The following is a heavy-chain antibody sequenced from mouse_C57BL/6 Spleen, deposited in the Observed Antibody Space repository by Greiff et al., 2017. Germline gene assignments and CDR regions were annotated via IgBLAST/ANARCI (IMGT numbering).Heavy chain of an antibody. CDR2: ISNGGGST. J-gene: IGHJ4*01. CDR3: ASSNYGYDAMDY. D-gene: IGHD1-1*02. Sequence: EVMLVESGGGLVQPGGSLKLSCAASGFTFSDYYMYWVRQTPEKRLEWVAYISNGGGSTYYPDTVKGRFTISRDNAKNTLYLQMSRLKSEDTAMYYCASSNYGYDAMDYWGQGTSVTVSS. CDR1: GFTFSDYY. V-gene: IGHV5-12*01.